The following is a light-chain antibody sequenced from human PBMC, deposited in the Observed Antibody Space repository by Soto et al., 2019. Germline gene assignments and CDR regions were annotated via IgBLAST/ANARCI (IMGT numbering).Light chain of an antibody. CDR3: GSWDSSLSAYV. CDR2: DVR. J-gene: IGLJ1*01. Sequence: QSALTQPASVSGSPGQSIIISCTGTSSDVGGYNYVSWYQQRPGRAPKVLIYDVRIRPSEVSNRFSGSKSGDTASLTISGLQAEDEAIYYCGSWDSSLSAYVFGTGTKVTVL. CDR1: SSDVGGYNY. V-gene: IGLV2-14*03.